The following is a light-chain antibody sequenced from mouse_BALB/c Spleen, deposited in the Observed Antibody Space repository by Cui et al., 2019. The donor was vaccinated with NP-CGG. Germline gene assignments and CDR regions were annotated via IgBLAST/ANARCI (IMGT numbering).Light chain of an antibody. Sequence: QDVVITEYALTTSPGETVTLTCRSSTGAVTTSNYANWVQEKPDHLFTGLIGGTNNRAPGVPARFSGSLIGDKAALTITGAQTEDEAIYFCALWYSNHWVFGGGTKLTVL. CDR3: ALWYSNHWV. J-gene: IGLJ1*01. V-gene: IGLV1*01. CDR2: GTN. CDR1: TGAVTTSNY.